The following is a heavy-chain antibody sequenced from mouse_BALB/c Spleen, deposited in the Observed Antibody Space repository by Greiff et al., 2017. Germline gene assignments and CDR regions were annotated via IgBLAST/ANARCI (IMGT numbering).Heavy chain of an antibody. D-gene: IGHD1-1*01. V-gene: IGHV14-3*02. CDR3: ANLLRRKAY. Sequence: EVQLVESGAELVKPGASVKLSCTASGFNIKDTYMHWVKQRPEQGLEWIGRIDPANGNTKYDPKFQGKATITADTSSNTAYLQLSSLTSEDTAVYYCANLLRRKAYWGQGTLVTVSA. CDR2: IDPANGNT. J-gene: IGHJ3*01. CDR1: GFNIKDTY.